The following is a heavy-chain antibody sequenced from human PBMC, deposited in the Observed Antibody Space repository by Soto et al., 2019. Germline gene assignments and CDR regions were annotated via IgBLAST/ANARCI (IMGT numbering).Heavy chain of an antibody. V-gene: IGHV3-15*07. CDR2: IKSKIDGETT. D-gene: IGHD6-19*01. CDR3: TPLALKYVSGWYDFSG. Sequence: EAQLVESGGGLVKPGGSLRLSCAASGFTFSNDWMHWVRQAPGKGLEWVGRIKSKIDGETTDYAAPVKGRFSISRDDSKNTLYLQMNSLKTEDTAVYYCTPLALKYVSGWYDFSGWGQGTLVTVSS. J-gene: IGHJ4*02. CDR1: GFTFSNDW.